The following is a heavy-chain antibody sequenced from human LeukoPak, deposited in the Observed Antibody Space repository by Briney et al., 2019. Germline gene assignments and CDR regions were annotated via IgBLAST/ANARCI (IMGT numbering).Heavy chain of an antibody. Sequence: GGSLRLSCAASEFSVGSNYMTWVRQAPGKGLEWVSLIYSGGSTYYADSVKGRFTISRDNSKNTLYLQMNSLRAEDTAVYYCASPQRTKVRSMVRGVIDPWGQGTLVTVSS. CDR2: IYSGGST. J-gene: IGHJ5*02. CDR1: EFSVGSNY. CDR3: ASPQRTKVRSMVRGVIDP. V-gene: IGHV3-66*01. D-gene: IGHD3-10*01.